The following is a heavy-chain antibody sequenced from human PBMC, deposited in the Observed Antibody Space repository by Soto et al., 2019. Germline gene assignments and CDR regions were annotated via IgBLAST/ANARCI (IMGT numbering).Heavy chain of an antibody. CDR3: AKGVPGIAVAGTGYFQH. J-gene: IGHJ1*01. V-gene: IGHV3-23*01. CDR2: ISGSGDST. D-gene: IGHD6-19*01. CDR1: GFTFSSYA. Sequence: EVQLLESGGGLVQPGGSLRLSCAASGFTFSSYAMSWVRQAPGKGLEWVSGISGSGDSTYYADSVKGRFTISRDNSKNTLCLQMNSLSAEDTAVYYCAKGVPGIAVAGTGYFQHWGQGTLVTVSS.